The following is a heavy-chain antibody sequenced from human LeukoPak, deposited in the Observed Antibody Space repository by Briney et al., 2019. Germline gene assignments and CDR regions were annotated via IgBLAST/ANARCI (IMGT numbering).Heavy chain of an antibody. J-gene: IGHJ5*02. Sequence: GASVKVSCKASGYTFTSYYMHWVRQAPGQGLEWMGIINPSGGSTSYAQRFQGRVTMTRDTSTSTVYMELSSLRSEDTAVYYCARDSCSGGRCYANWFDPWGQGTLVTVSS. CDR2: INPSGGST. CDR3: ARDSCSGGRCYANWFDP. CDR1: GYTFTSYY. D-gene: IGHD2-15*01. V-gene: IGHV1-46*01.